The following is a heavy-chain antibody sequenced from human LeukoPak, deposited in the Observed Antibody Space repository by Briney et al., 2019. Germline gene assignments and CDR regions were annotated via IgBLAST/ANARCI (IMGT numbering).Heavy chain of an antibody. J-gene: IGHJ4*02. CDR1: GGSVTSGNYY. CDR3: AREPPGY. V-gene: IGHV4-61*02. Sequence: SETLPLTCTVSGGSVTSGNYYWNWIRQPAGKGLEWIGRIYTNGGASYNPSLKSRVTISIDASKNQFSLKLSSVTAADTAVYYCAREPPGYWGQGILVTVSS. CDR2: IYTNGGA.